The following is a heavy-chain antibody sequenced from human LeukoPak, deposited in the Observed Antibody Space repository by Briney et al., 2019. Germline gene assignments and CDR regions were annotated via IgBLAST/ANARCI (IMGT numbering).Heavy chain of an antibody. Sequence: SETLSLTCTVSGGSISTYYWSWIRQPAGKGLEWIGRIYTGGSTNYNPSLKSRVTMSVDTPQNQFSLKVRSVTAADTAVYYCARGLLGATGYFQHWGQGTLVTVSS. CDR1: GGSISTYY. CDR3: ARGLLGATGYFQH. D-gene: IGHD1-26*01. CDR2: IYTGGST. J-gene: IGHJ1*01. V-gene: IGHV4-4*07.